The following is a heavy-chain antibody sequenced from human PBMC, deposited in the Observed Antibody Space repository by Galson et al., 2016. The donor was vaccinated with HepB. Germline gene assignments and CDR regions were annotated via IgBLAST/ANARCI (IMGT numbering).Heavy chain of an antibody. V-gene: IGHV2-5*01. J-gene: IGHJ4*02. Sequence: PALVKPTQTLTLTCTSSGFSLRTSGVGVGWIRQPPGKALEWLALIYWNDDKRYSPSLRSRLTITKDTSKNQVVLTITNMDPVDTATYYCGHCSRHYDFRSGYYPLFDYWGLGTPVTVSS. CDR3: GHCSRHYDFRSGYYPLFDY. CDR1: GFSLRTSGVG. D-gene: IGHD3-3*01. CDR2: IYWNDDK.